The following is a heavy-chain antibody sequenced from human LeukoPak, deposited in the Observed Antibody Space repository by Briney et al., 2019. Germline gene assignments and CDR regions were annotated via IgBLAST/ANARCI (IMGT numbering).Heavy chain of an antibody. V-gene: IGHV3-23*01. D-gene: IGHD4-17*01. CDR3: ATGGRGDYRRAFDY. J-gene: IGHJ4*02. CDR1: GFTFSSYY. Sequence: GGSLRLSCAASGFTFSSYYMSWVRQAPGKGLEWVSAISGSGGSKYYADSVKGRFTISGDNSKSTLHRKMNSRRADDAAVYYCATGGRGDYRRAFDYWGQATLVTVSS. CDR2: ISGSGGSK.